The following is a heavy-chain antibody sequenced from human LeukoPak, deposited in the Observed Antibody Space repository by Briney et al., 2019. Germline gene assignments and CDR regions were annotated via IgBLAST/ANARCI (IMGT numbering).Heavy chain of an antibody. J-gene: IGHJ5*02. CDR1: GYTFTGYY. V-gene: IGHV1-2*02. Sequence: ASVKVSCKASGYTFTGYYMHWVRQAPGQGLEWMGWINPNSGGTKYAEKFQGRVTMTRDTSITTAYMEVSRLRSDDTAVYYCARDPVRFVNWNDRGGWLDPWGQGTLVTVSS. D-gene: IGHD1-1*01. CDR3: ARDPVRFVNWNDRGGWLDP. CDR2: INPNSGGT.